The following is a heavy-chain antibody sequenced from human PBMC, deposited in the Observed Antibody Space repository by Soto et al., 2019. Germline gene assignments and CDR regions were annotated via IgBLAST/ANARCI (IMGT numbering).Heavy chain of an antibody. CDR1: GFSLSTNGVG. Sequence: QITLKESGPTLVKPTQTLTLTCTFSGFSLSTNGVGVGWIRQPPGEALEWLALIYWDDDKRYSPSLKSRLTITKHTSGNQVLFTLTNIDPVDTGTYYCAHTYGDANWFDSWGQGTPVTVSS. D-gene: IGHD4-17*01. CDR3: AHTYGDANWFDS. J-gene: IGHJ5*01. V-gene: IGHV2-5*02. CDR2: IYWDDDK.